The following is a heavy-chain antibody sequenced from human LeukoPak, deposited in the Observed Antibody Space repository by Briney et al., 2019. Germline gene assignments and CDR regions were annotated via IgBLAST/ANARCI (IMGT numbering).Heavy chain of an antibody. CDR1: GFTFGDYA. D-gene: IGHD1-26*01. Sequence: PGRSLRLSCTASGFTFGDYAMSWVRQAPGKGLEWVGFIRSKAYGGTTEYAASVKGRFTISRDDSKSIAYLQMYSLKTEDTAVYYCTSNIVGASIYWGQGTLVTVSS. CDR2: IRSKAYGGTT. CDR3: TSNIVGASIY. J-gene: IGHJ4*02. V-gene: IGHV3-49*04.